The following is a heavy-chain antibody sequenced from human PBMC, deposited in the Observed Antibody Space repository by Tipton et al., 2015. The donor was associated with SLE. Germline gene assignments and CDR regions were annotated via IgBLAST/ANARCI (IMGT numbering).Heavy chain of an antibody. D-gene: IGHD2-2*01. V-gene: IGHV4-39*07. CDR2: IYYSGST. J-gene: IGHJ4*02. Sequence: LRLSCTVSGGSISSSSYYWGWIRQPPGKGLEWIGSIYYSGSTYYNPSLKSRVTISVDTSKNQFSLKLSSVTAADTAVYYCARVRSSTSCSDYWGRGTLVTVSS. CDR3: ARVRSSTSCSDY. CDR1: GGSISSSSYY.